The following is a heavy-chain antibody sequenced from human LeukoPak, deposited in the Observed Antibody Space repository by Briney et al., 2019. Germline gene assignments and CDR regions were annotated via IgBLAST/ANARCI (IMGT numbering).Heavy chain of an antibody. Sequence: GGSLRLSCAASGFTFSSYGMHWVRQAPGKGLEWVAFIRYDGSNKYYADSVKGRFTISRDNSKNTLYLQMNSLRAEDTAVYYCAKDQVTTVTRGHFDYWGQGTLVTVSS. CDR3: AKDQVTTVTRGHFDY. V-gene: IGHV3-30*02. D-gene: IGHD4-17*01. CDR1: GFTFSSYG. J-gene: IGHJ4*02. CDR2: IRYDGSNK.